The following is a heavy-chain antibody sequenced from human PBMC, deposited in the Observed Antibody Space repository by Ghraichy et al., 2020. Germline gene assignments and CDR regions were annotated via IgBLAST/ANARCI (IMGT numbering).Heavy chain of an antibody. CDR2: IYYSGST. CDR3: AARSSSSEVAVDY. D-gene: IGHD6-6*01. V-gene: IGHV4-59*01. J-gene: IGHJ4*02. Sequence: TLSLTCTVSGGSISSYYWSWIRQPPGKGLEWIGYIYYSGSTNYNPSLKSRVTISVDTSKNQFSLKLSSVTAADTAVYYCAARSSSSEVAVDYWGQGTLVTVSS. CDR1: GGSISSYY.